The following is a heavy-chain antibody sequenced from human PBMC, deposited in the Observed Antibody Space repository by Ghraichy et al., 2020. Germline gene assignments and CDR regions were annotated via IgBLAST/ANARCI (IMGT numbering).Heavy chain of an antibody. Sequence: GGSLRLSCAASGFTFSSYAMSWVRQAPGKGLEWVSAISGSGGSTYYADSVKGRFTISRDNSKNTLYLQMNSLRAEDTAVYYCAKDHDSYARGDYGMDVWGQGTTVTVSS. CDR1: GFTFSSYA. V-gene: IGHV3-23*01. D-gene: IGHD5-18*01. J-gene: IGHJ6*02. CDR2: ISGSGGST. CDR3: AKDHDSYARGDYGMDV.